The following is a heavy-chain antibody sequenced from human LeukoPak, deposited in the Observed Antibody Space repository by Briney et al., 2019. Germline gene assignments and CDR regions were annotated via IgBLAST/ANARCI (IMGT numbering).Heavy chain of an antibody. V-gene: IGHV3-30*02. CDR3: AKDKYSYGYFLLSWFDP. J-gene: IGHJ5*02. D-gene: IGHD5-18*01. CDR2: IRYDGSNK. Sequence: GGSLRLSCAASGFTFSSYGMHWVRQAPGKGLEWVAFIRYDGSNKYYADSVKGRFTISRDNSKNTLYLQMNSLRAEDTAVYYCAKDKYSYGYFLLSWFDPWGQGTLVTVSS. CDR1: GFTFSSYG.